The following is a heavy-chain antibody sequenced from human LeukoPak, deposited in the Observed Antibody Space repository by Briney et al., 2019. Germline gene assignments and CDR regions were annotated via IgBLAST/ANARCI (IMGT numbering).Heavy chain of an antibody. CDR1: GFTFSSYA. D-gene: IGHD3-10*01. CDR3: AKVTPGSGSYYPGRDY. V-gene: IGHV3-23*01. CDR2: ISGSGGST. J-gene: IGHJ4*02. Sequence: PGGSLRLSCAASGFTFSSYAMSWVRQAPGKGLEWVSAISGSGGSTYYADSVKGRFTISRDNSKNTLYLQMNSLRAEDTAVYYCAKVTPGSGSYYPGRDYWGQGTLVTVSS.